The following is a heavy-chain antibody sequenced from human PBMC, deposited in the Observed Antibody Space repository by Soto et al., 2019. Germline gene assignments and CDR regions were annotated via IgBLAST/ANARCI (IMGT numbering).Heavy chain of an antibody. CDR2: ISSSSSTI. D-gene: IGHD1-1*01. CDR3: ARGVHGYWYFDL. V-gene: IGHV3-48*01. CDR1: GFTFSSYS. Sequence: EVQLVESGGGLVQPGGSLRLSCAASGFTFSSYSMNWVRQAPGKGLEWVSYISSSSSTIYYADSVKGRFTISRDNAKISLYLQMTSLRAEDTAVYYCARGVHGYWYFDLWGRGTLVTVSS. J-gene: IGHJ2*01.